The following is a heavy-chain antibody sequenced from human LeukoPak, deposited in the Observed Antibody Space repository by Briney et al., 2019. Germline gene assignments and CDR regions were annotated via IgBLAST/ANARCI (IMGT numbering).Heavy chain of an antibody. D-gene: IGHD2-21*01. CDR1: GFTFSSYE. Sequence: PGGSLRLSCAASGFTFSSYEMNWVRQKPGKGLEWVSTIHTAGDTYYQDYVESRFAISRENDRNSFSLQMNSLRAGDTAVYYCAGGDYYYSGMDVWGQGTTVTVSS. V-gene: IGHV3-13*01. J-gene: IGHJ6*02. CDR2: IHTAGDT. CDR3: AGGDYYYSGMDV.